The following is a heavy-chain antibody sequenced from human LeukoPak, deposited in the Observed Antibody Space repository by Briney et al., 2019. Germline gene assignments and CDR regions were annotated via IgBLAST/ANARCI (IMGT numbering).Heavy chain of an antibody. D-gene: IGHD2-2*03. Sequence: VASVKVSCKASGYTFTSYGISWVRQAPGQGLEWMGWISAYNGNTNYAQKLQGRVTMTTDASTSTAYMELRSLRSDDTAVYYCARDWIGAWFDPWGQGTLVTVSS. CDR1: GYTFTSYG. CDR3: ARDWIGAWFDP. J-gene: IGHJ5*02. CDR2: ISAYNGNT. V-gene: IGHV1-18*01.